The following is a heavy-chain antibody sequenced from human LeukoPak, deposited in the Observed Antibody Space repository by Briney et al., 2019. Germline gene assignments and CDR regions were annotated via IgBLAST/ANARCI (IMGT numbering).Heavy chain of an antibody. V-gene: IGHV4-39*01. CDR1: GGSISSSSYY. Sequence: KPSETLSLTCTVSGGSISSSSYYWGWIRQPPGKGLEWIGSIYYSGSTYYNPSLKSRVTISVDTSKNQFSLKLSSVTAADTAVYYCARHGDYGDYRYYFDYWGQGTLVTVSS. J-gene: IGHJ4*02. CDR2: IYYSGST. D-gene: IGHD4-17*01. CDR3: ARHGDYGDYRYYFDY.